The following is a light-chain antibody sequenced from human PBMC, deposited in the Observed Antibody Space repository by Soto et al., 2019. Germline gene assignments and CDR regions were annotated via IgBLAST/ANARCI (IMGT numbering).Light chain of an antibody. CDR2: EAS. Sequence: DIQMTQSPSTLSASVGDRVTITCRASQSISSWLAWYQQKPGRTPKLLIYEASSLESGVLSRFSGSGSGTEFTLTISSLQPDDFATYYCQQYNSFSHTFGQGTKLEIK. CDR3: QQYNSFSHT. J-gene: IGKJ2*01. V-gene: IGKV1-5*03. CDR1: QSISSW.